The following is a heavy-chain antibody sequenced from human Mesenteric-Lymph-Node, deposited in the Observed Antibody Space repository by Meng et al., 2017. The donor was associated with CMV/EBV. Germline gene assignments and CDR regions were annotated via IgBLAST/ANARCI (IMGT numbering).Heavy chain of an antibody. D-gene: IGHD2-21*02. CDR2: ISYSGST. Sequence: SETLSLTCTVSGGSITSYCWTWIRQPPGKGLEWIGFISYSGSTNYNPSLKSRVTISVDTSKNHFSLKLTSVTAADTAVYYCATIGGVTGTSVDYWGQGTLVTVSS. CDR1: GGSITSYC. CDR3: ATIGGVTGTSVDY. V-gene: IGHV4-59*01. J-gene: IGHJ4*02.